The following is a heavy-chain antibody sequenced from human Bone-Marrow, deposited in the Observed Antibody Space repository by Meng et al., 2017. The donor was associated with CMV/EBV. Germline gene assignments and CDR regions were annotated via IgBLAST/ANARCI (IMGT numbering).Heavy chain of an antibody. J-gene: IGHJ6*02. V-gene: IGHV3-21*04. CDR3: ARYMTTVTMGRALVD. D-gene: IGHD4-11*01. CDR1: GFTFSSYS. CDR2: ISSSSSYI. Sequence: GESLKISCAASGFTFSSYSMNWVRQAPGKGLEWVSSISSSSSYIYYADSVKGRFTISRDNAKNSLYLQMNSLRAEDTAVYYCARYMTTVTMGRALVDWGQGTTVTVSS.